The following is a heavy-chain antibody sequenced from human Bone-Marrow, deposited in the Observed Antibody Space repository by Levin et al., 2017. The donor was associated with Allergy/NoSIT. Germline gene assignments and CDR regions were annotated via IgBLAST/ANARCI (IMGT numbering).Heavy chain of an antibody. J-gene: IGHJ6*04. D-gene: IGHD3-16*01. Sequence: ETLSLTCAASGFTFSSYNMYWVRQAPGQGLEWVSSLGYETIHEYYPDSVKGRFTISRDNAKSSLFLQMNSLRAEDTAVYYCARGVGGNYFYLDVWGRGTTVTVSS. CDR1: GFTFSSYN. CDR3: ARGVGGNYFYLDV. V-gene: IGHV3-21*01. CDR2: LGYETIHE.